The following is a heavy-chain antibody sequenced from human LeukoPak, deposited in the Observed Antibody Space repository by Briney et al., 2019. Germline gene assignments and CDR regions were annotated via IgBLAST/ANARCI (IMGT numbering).Heavy chain of an antibody. J-gene: IGHJ4*02. CDR1: GGSISRGYY. V-gene: IGHV4-31*01. D-gene: IGHD3-22*01. CDR2: IYSTGST. CDR3: ARGFSGYTLDY. Sequence: SQTLSLTCTVSGGSISRGYYWSGIRRHPGKGREWIGYIYSTGSTYYHPSLKSLVTISVDTSKRQFSLKLSSVTAADTAVYYCARGFSGYTLDYWGQGTLVTVSS.